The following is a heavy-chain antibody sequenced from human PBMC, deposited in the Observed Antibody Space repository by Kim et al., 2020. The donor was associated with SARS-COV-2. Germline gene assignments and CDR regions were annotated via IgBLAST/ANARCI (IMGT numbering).Heavy chain of an antibody. J-gene: IGHJ4*02. D-gene: IGHD3-10*01. V-gene: IGHV1-46*01. CDR2: INPSGGRT. Sequence: ASVKVSCKASGYTFTSYYMNWVRQATGQGLEWMGIINPSGGRTSYAQKVQGRVTMTRDTSTSTVYMELSSLRSEDTAGYYFASDKDGSGSYFDYWGQGTVVIFSS. CDR3: ASDKDGSGSYFDY. CDR1: GYTFTSYY.